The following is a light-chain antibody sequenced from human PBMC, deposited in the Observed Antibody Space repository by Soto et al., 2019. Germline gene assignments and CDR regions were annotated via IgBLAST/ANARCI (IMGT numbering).Light chain of an antibody. CDR1: SSNIGSNT. J-gene: IGLJ2*01. CDR3: AAWDDSLNGL. V-gene: IGLV1-44*01. Sequence: QAVVTQPPSASGTPGQRVTISCSGSSSNIGSNTVNWYQQLPGTAPKLLIYSNNQRPSGVPDRFSGSKSGTSASLAISGLQSEDEADYYCAAWDDSLNGLFGGGTQLTV. CDR2: SNN.